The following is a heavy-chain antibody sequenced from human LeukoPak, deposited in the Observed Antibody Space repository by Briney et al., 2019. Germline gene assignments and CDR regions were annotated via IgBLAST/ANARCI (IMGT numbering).Heavy chain of an antibody. V-gene: IGHV1-24*01. J-gene: IGHJ4*02. CDR3: ARVPRGSSPDY. CDR2: FDPEDGET. D-gene: IGHD6-6*01. CDR1: GYTLTELS. Sequence: GASVKVSCKVSGYTLTELSMHWVRQAPGKGLEWMGGFDPEDGETIYAQKFQGRVTMTRDTSISTAYMELSRLRSDDTAVYYCARVPRGSSPDYWGQGTLVTVSS.